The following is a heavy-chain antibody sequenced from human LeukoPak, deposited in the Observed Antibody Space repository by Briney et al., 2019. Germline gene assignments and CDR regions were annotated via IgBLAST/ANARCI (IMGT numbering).Heavy chain of an antibody. CDR3: VKGGYDFVEVAYFDF. V-gene: IGHV3-23*01. Sequence: GGSLRLSCAPSGFSFKNYAMGWVRQAPGKGLEWVSIIIASSGSTFYADSVKGRFTISRDNSKNTLYLQMNRLRVEDTAVYYCVKGGYDFVEVAYFDFWGQGTLVTVSS. CDR2: IIASSGST. CDR1: GFSFKNYA. D-gene: IGHD5-12*01. J-gene: IGHJ4*02.